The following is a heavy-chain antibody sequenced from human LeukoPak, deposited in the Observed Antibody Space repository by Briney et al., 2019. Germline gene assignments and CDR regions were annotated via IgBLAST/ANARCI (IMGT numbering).Heavy chain of an antibody. CDR2: IKPDGRDK. CDR1: GFTFSTFA. J-gene: IGHJ4*02. CDR3: ASWEASTNY. Sequence: PGGSLRLSCAASGFTFSTFAMIWVRQPPGKGLEWVATIKPDGRDKYYVDSVKGRFTMSRDNGKNSVYLQMNSLRAEDTAVYYCASWEASTNYWGQGTLVTVSS. V-gene: IGHV3-7*01. D-gene: IGHD1-26*01.